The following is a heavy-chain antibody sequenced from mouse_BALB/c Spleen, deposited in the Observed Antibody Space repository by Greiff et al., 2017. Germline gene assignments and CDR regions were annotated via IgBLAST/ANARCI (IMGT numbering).Heavy chain of an antibody. CDR2: IDPETGGT. CDR3: TPQFAWFAY. J-gene: IGHJ3*01. Sequence: VQLQQSGAELVRPGASVTLSCKASGYTFTDYEMHWVKQTPVHGLEWIGAIDPETGGTAYNQKFKGKATLTADKSSSTAYMELRSLTSEDSAVYYCTPQFAWFAYWGQGTLVTVSA. CDR1: GYTFTDYE. D-gene: IGHD3-2*02. V-gene: IGHV1-15*01.